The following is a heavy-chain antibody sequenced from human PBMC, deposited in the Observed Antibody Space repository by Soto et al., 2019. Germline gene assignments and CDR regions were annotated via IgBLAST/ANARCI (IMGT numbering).Heavy chain of an antibody. J-gene: IGHJ4*02. CDR1: GGSISSSSYY. CDR2: IYYSGST. Sequence: SETLSLTCTVSGGSISSSSYYWGWIRQPPGKGLEWIGSIYYSGSTYYNPSLKSRVTISVDTSKNQFSLKLSSVTAADTAVYYCARIYSGSEDSYFYSWGQGTLLTVSS. V-gene: IGHV4-39*01. CDR3: ARIYSGSEDSYFYS. D-gene: IGHD5-12*01.